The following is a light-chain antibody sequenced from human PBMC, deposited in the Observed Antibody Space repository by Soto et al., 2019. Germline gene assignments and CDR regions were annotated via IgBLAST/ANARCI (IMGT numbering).Light chain of an antibody. CDR3: AAWDDSLNGVV. Sequence: QSALTQPPSASGTPGQRVSISCSGSSPNIGSNTVNWYQQLPGTAPKLLIYSNNQRPSGVPDRFSGSKSGTSASLAIGGLQSEDEADYYCAAWDDSLNGVVFGGGTQLTVL. CDR2: SNN. CDR1: SPNIGSNT. V-gene: IGLV1-44*01. J-gene: IGLJ2*01.